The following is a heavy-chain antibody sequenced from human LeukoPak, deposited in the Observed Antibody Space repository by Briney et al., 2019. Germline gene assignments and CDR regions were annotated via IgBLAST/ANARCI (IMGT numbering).Heavy chain of an antibody. J-gene: IGHJ4*02. Sequence: SETLSLTCAVYGGSFSDYYWNWLRQPPGKGLEWIGEINHSGSTNYNPSLTSRVTISVDTSKNEFSLRLSSVTASDTAVYYCARKRSPYFDYWGQGTLVTVSS. CDR2: INHSGST. V-gene: IGHV4-34*01. CDR3: ARKRSPYFDY. CDR1: GGSFSDYY.